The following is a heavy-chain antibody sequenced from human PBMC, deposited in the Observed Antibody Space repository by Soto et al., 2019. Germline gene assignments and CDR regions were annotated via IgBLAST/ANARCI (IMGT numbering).Heavy chain of an antibody. CDR3: AKDLRSGGFDY. CDR1: GFTFSSYG. D-gene: IGHD2-15*01. V-gene: IGHV3-30*18. CDR2: ISYDGSNK. J-gene: IGHJ4*02. Sequence: QVQLVESGGGVVQPGRSLRLSCAASGFTFSSYGMHWVRQAPGKGLEWVAVISYDGSNKYYADSVKGRFTISRDNSKNTLYLQMNSLRAEETAVYYCAKDLRSGGFDYWGQGTLVTVSS.